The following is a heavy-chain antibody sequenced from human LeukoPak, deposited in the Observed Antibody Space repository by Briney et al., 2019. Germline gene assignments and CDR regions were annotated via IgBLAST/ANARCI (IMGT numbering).Heavy chain of an antibody. D-gene: IGHD6-13*01. CDR1: GFTFSSYA. J-gene: IGHJ3*02. V-gene: IGHV3-30-3*01. CDR2: ISYDGSNK. CDR3: AREPGYSSSWYFGDAFDI. Sequence: PGRSLRLSCAASGFTFSSYAMHWVRQAPGKGLEWVAVISYDGSNKYYADSVKGRFTISRDNSKNTLYLQMNSLRAEDTAVYYCAREPGYSSSWYFGDAFDIWGQGTMVTVSS.